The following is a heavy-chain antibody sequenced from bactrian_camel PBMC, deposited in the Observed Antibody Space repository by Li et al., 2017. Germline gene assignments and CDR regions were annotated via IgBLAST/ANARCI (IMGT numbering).Heavy chain of an antibody. CDR3: AAQVSRPVCGQRSIDFGI. V-gene: IGHV3S53*01. Sequence: HVQLVESGGGSVQAGGSLRLSCEASGFDSSGFVFSTWCMGWFRQAPGKKREGIAVIDHDSSTEFADSVKGRFTISKDNAKNTLYLQMNSLKPEDTAMFYCAAQVSRPVCGQRSIDFGIWGQGTQVTVS. CDR2: IDHDSST. J-gene: IGHJ4*01. D-gene: IGHD6*01. CDR1: GFDSSGFVFSTWC.